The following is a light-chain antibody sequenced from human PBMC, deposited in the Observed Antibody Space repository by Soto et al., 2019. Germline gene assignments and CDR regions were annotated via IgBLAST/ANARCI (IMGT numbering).Light chain of an antibody. CDR1: QSVTSNY. CDR3: QQYGSSPPLS. Sequence: IVLTQSPGTLSLSPGERATLSCVASQSVTSNYLGWYQQKPGQAPRLLIYGASSRATGIPDRFSGSGSGTDFTLTISRLEPEDFAVYYCQQYGSSPPLSFGGGTKV. V-gene: IGKV3-20*01. CDR2: GAS. J-gene: IGKJ4*01.